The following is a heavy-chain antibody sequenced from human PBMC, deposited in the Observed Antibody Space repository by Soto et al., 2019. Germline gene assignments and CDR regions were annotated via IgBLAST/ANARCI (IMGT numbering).Heavy chain of an antibody. CDR2: IYPGDSDT. V-gene: IGHV5-51*01. CDR1: GYSFTNYW. D-gene: IGHD3-22*01. J-gene: IGHJ4*02. CDR3: AIPVDGFYYLLDY. Sequence: GESLKISCKGSGYSFTNYWIGWVRQMPGKGLEWMGIIYPGDSDTRHSPSFQGQVTISVDKSIRTAYLQWSSLKASDTAMYYCAIPVDGFYYLLDYWGQGTPVTVSA.